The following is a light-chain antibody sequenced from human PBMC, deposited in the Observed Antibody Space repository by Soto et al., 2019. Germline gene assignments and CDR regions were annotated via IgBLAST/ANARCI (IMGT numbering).Light chain of an antibody. CDR1: QSISSY. V-gene: IGKV1-39*01. CDR2: AAS. J-gene: IGKJ4*01. Sequence: DIQMTQSPSSLSASVGDRVTITCRARQSISSYLNWYQQKPGKAPKLLIYAASSLQSGVPSRFSGSGSGTDVTLTISSLQPEDVATYYCQQSYSTPLTFGGGTKVVIK. CDR3: QQSYSTPLT.